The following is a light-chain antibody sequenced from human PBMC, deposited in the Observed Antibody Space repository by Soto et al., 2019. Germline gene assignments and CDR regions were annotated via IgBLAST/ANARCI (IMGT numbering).Light chain of an antibody. CDR1: RNINNW. J-gene: IGKJ1*01. Sequence: DTQMTQSPSTLSASVGDRVTITCRSSRNINNWLAWYQVKQGKAPKVLIYDASSLETGVPSRFSGSGSGTDFTLTISSLQPADSAIYYCQQYNSLFGQGTKVEL. CDR3: QQYNSL. CDR2: DAS. V-gene: IGKV1-5*01.